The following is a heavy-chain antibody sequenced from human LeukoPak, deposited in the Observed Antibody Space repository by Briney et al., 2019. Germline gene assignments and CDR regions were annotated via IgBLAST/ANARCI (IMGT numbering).Heavy chain of an antibody. V-gene: IGHV3-23*01. CDR3: AKSKGIAAAGLEDY. Sequence: PGGSLRLSCAASGFTFSSYAMNWVRQAPGKGLEWGAAISGSGGSTYYAASVKGRFTISRDNSKNPLYLQMNSLRAEDTAVYYCAKSKGIAAAGLEDYWGQGTLVTVSS. D-gene: IGHD6-13*01. CDR1: GFTFSSYA. CDR2: ISGSGGST. J-gene: IGHJ4*02.